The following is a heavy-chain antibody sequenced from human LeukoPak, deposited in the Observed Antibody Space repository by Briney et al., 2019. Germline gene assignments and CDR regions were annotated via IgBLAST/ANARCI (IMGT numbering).Heavy chain of an antibody. J-gene: IGHJ4*02. CDR2: ISYDGSNK. V-gene: IGHV3-30*18. CDR1: GFTFSSYG. D-gene: IGHD6-19*01. Sequence: QSGGSLRLSCAASGFTFSSYGMHWVRQAPGKGLEWVAVISYDGSNKYYADSVKGRFTISRDNSKNTLYLQMNSLRAEDTAIYYCAKFRADSSVWPFDYWGQGTLVTVSS. CDR3: AKFRADSSVWPFDY.